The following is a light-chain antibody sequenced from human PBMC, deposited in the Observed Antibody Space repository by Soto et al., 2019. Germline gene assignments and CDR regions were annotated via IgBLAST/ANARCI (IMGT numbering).Light chain of an antibody. CDR3: QQYNSFSLT. V-gene: IGKV1-5*01. CDR2: DAF. J-gene: IGKJ4*01. CDR1: HSISSW. Sequence: DIQMTQSPSTLSASVGDRVTITCRASHSISSWLAWYQQKPGKAPRLLIYDAFSLESGVPSRFSGSGSGTEFTLTISSLQPDDFAEYYCQQYNSFSLTFGGGTKVEIK.